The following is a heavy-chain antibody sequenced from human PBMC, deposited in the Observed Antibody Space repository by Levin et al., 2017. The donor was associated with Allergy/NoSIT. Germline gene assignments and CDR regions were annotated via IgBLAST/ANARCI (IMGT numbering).Heavy chain of an antibody. CDR3: ARGRRGYSYGYPSYYFDY. Sequence: GGSLRLSCAASGFTFSSYEMNWVRQAPGKGLEWVSYISSSGSTIYYADSVKGRFTISRDNAKNSLYLQMNSLRAEDTAVYYCARGRRGYSYGYPSYYFDYWGQGTLVTVSS. CDR1: GFTFSSYE. CDR2: ISSSGSTI. V-gene: IGHV3-48*03. J-gene: IGHJ4*02. D-gene: IGHD5-18*01.